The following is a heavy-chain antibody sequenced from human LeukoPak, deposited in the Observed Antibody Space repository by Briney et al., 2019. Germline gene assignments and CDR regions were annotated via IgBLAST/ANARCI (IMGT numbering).Heavy chain of an antibody. Sequence: GGSLRLSCAASGFTFSGYGMHWVRQAPGKGLEWVAFIRNDGSNKFYADSVKGRFTISRDNSKNTLYLQMSSLRTEDTAVYYCARGGSGSVSAFDIWGQGTMVTVSS. D-gene: IGHD3-10*01. CDR2: IRNDGSNK. J-gene: IGHJ3*02. CDR3: ARGGSGSVSAFDI. CDR1: GFTFSGYG. V-gene: IGHV3-30*02.